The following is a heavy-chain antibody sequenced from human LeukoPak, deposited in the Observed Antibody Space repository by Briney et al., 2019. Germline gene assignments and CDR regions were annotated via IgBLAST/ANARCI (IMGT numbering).Heavy chain of an antibody. J-gene: IGHJ4*02. Sequence: GGSLRLSCEGSGFTFDSYAMSWVRQSPGKGLEWVSAITGTGGNTYHADSVKGRFTISRDNAKNSLYLQMNSLRVEDTAVYYCARQGLAFDYWGQGTLVTVSS. CDR1: GFTFDSYA. CDR2: ITGTGGNT. CDR3: ARQGLAFDY. D-gene: IGHD3/OR15-3a*01. V-gene: IGHV3-23*01.